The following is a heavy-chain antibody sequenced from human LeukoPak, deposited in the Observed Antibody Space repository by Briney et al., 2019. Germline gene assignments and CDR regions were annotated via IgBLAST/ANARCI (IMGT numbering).Heavy chain of an antibody. CDR3: AREDYVWGSYRSSGSD. CDR1: GFTVSSNY. J-gene: IGHJ4*02. D-gene: IGHD3-16*02. Sequence: GGSLRLSCAASGFTVSSNYMSWVRQAPGKGLEWVSVIYSGGSTYYADSVKGRFTISRDNSKNTLYLQMNSLRAEDTAVYYCAREDYVWGSYRSSGSDWGQGTLVTVSS. V-gene: IGHV3-66*01. CDR2: IYSGGST.